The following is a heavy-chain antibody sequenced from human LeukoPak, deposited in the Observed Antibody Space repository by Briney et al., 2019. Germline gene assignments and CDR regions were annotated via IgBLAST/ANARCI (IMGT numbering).Heavy chain of an antibody. V-gene: IGHV4-34*01. CDR2: INHSGST. D-gene: IGHD4-11*01. J-gene: IGHJ5*02. CDR3: ARGDYSNSGVDP. Sequence: SETLSLTCAVYGGSFSGYYWSWIRQPPGKGLEWIGEINHSGSTNYNPSLKSRVTISVDTSKNQFSLKLSSVTAADTAVYYCARGDYSNSGVDPWGQGTLVTVSS. CDR1: GGSFSGYY.